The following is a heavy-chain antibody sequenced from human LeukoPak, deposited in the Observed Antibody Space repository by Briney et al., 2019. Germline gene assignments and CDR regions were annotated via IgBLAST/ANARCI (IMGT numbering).Heavy chain of an antibody. V-gene: IGHV1-18*01. Sequence: ASVKVSCKASGYTFTNYTLNWVRQAPGQGLECMGWINTYNGNTNYAQTFQGRVTMTTDTSTTTAYMELRGLRFDDTAVYYCARGGQISVLPTAPFSDYWGQGTLVTVSS. CDR3: ARGGQISVLPTAPFSDY. D-gene: IGHD2-2*01. J-gene: IGHJ4*02. CDR1: GYTFTNYT. CDR2: INTYNGNT.